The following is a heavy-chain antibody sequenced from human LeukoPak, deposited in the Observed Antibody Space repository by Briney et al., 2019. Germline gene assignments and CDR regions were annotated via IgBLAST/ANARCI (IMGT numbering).Heavy chain of an antibody. CDR2: ISSSSSTI. CDR3: AIPPLSGTGSSRPLAEMDV. J-gene: IGHJ6*02. D-gene: IGHD3-10*01. Sequence: LSLTCAVYGGSFSGYYWSWIRQAPGKGLEWVSYISSSSSTIYYADSVKGRFTISRDNARNSLHLQMNSLRAEDTAVYYCAIPPLSGTGSSRPLAEMDVWGQGTTVTVSS. CDR1: GGSFSGYY. V-gene: IGHV3-11*04.